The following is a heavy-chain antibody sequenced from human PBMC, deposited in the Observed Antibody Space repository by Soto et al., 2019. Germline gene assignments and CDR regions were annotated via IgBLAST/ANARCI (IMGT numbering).Heavy chain of an antibody. V-gene: IGHV1-69*02. CDR3: ASLPPGCSGGSFGAYDI. CDR1: GGTFSSYT. CDR2: IIPILGIA. J-gene: IGHJ3*02. D-gene: IGHD2-15*01. Sequence: SVKVSCKASGGTFSSYTISWVRQAPGQGLEWMGRIIPILGIANYAQKFQGRVTITADKSTSTAYMELSSLRSEDTAVYYCASLPPGCSGGSFGAYDIWGQGTMVTV.